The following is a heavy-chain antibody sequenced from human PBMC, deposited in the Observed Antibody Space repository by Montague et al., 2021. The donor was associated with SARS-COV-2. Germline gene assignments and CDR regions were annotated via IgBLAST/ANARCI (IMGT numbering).Heavy chain of an antibody. Sequence: CAISGDSVSGNTVAWNWFRQSPSRGLEWLGRTYYRSKWYNDYAVSMQSRVTINPDTSKNQFSLHVNSVTPEDTAVYYCARDSEYSIDYWGQGPLVTVSS. CDR3: ARDSEYSIDY. D-gene: IGHD6-6*01. J-gene: IGHJ4*02. CDR1: GDSVSGNTVA. CDR2: TYYRSKWYN. V-gene: IGHV6-1*01.